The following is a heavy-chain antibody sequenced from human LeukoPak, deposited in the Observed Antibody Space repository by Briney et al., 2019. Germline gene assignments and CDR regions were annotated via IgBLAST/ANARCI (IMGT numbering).Heavy chain of an antibody. CDR2: ISTYNGYA. CDR3: ARNSSDWYGYMDV. V-gene: IGHV1-18*01. D-gene: IGHD6-19*01. Sequence: ASVKVSCKASGYTFTSYGISWVRQAPGQGLEWMGWISTYNGYANYVQKFQGRVIMTTEASTNTAYMELRSLRSDDTAVYYCARNSSDWYGYMDVWGKGTTVTVSS. J-gene: IGHJ6*04. CDR1: GYTFTSYG.